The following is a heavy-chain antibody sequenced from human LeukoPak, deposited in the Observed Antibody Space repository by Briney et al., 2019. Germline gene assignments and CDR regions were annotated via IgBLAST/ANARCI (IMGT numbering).Heavy chain of an antibody. V-gene: IGHV4-30-4*08. CDR3: ARDLRGYSYGYDY. Sequence: SETLSLTCTVSGGSISSGDYYWSWIRQPPGKGLEWIGYIYYSGSTYYNPSLKSRVTISVDTSKNQFSLKLSSVTAADTAVYYCARDLRGYSYGYDYWGQGTLVTVSS. D-gene: IGHD5-18*01. J-gene: IGHJ4*02. CDR1: GGSISSGDYY. CDR2: IYYSGST.